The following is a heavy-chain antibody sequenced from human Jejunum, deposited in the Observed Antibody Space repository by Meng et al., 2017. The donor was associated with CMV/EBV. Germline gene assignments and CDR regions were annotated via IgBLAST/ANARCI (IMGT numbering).Heavy chain of an antibody. CDR3: ARDAAYCDGGGCYSAYYFDY. CDR2: IDGDGSYT. V-gene: IGHV3-74*01. Sequence: FRSHWMHRVRQAPGKGLVWVSRIDGDGSYTNYADSVKGRFTISRDNAKSTLFLEMNSLRVEDTAVYYCARDAAYCDGGGCYSAYYFDYWGQGALVTVSS. CDR1: FRSHW. J-gene: IGHJ4*02. D-gene: IGHD2-15*01.